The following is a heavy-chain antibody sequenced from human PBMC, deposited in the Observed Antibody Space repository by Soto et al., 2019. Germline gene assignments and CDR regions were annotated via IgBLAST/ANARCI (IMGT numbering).Heavy chain of an antibody. CDR2: ISTHGTKI. D-gene: IGHD3-10*01. J-gene: IGHJ6*04. CDR1: GYTFSAYT. V-gene: IGHV3-30*14. Sequence: GGSLKLSCAASGYTFSAYTLYWVRQAPGKGLEWMATISTHGTKIDYKASLQGRFTISRDNSSNTPYLQMNSLTSEDTAVYYFAREGTKVSVYYYGLDVWGYWITGTVTS. CDR3: AREGTKVSVYYYGLDV.